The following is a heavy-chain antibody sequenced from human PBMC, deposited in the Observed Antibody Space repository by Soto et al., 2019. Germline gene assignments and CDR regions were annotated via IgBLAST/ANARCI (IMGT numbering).Heavy chain of an antibody. CDR2: IYYSGST. CDR3: ARDAITYGDYVDPYYYYGMDV. J-gene: IGHJ6*02. D-gene: IGHD4-17*01. Sequence: SETPSITCTVSGGSISSSSYYWGWKRQPPGKGLEWIGSIYYSGSTYYNPSLKSRVTISVDTSKNQFSLKLSSVTAADTAVYYCARDAITYGDYVDPYYYYGMDVWGQGTTVTVSS. CDR1: GGSISSSSYY. V-gene: IGHV4-39*07.